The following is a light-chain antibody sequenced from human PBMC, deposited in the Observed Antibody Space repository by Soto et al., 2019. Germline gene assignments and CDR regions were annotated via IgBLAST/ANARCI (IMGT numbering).Light chain of an antibody. CDR1: QTISNY. J-gene: IGKJ1*01. Sequence: DIQMTQSPSSLSASVGDRFPITCRASQTISNYLNWYQQKPGKVPKLLIYAASSLQSGVPSRFSGSGSGTDFTLTISSLQPEDVATYYCQKYDSARWTFGQGTKVDIK. CDR3: QKYDSARWT. CDR2: AAS. V-gene: IGKV1-27*01.